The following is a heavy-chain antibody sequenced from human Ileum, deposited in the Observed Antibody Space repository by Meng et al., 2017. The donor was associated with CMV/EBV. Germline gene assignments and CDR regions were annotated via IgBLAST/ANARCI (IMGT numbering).Heavy chain of an antibody. CDR2: RHKNGND. Sequence: QVELQESGQGLVKPSQTLSLTCSVSGDSISSDNYHWSWIRQPAGKGLEWIGQRHKNGNDNYNASLKSRVTISIDTSKNQFSLTLTSVTAADTAVYYCAIYYGGVGGRGYWAQGTLVTASS. D-gene: IGHD2-21*01. J-gene: IGHJ4*02. CDR3: AIYYGGVGGRGY. CDR1: GDSISSDNYH. V-gene: IGHV4-61*02.